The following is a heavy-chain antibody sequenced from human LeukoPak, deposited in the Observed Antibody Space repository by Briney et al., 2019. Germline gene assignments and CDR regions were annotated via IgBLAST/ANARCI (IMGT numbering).Heavy chain of an antibody. CDR1: GFTFRSYW. D-gene: IGHD3-9*01. Sequence: GGSLRLSCAGSGFTFRSYWMHWVRQAPGKGLVWVSRVNPQGSGTSYTDSVKGRFTISRDNAKDALHLRMDNLRVEDTAVYYCARARWSRTHWFLGYWGQGTLVTVSS. CDR2: VNPQGSGT. CDR3: ARARWSRTHWFLGY. J-gene: IGHJ4*02. V-gene: IGHV3-74*01.